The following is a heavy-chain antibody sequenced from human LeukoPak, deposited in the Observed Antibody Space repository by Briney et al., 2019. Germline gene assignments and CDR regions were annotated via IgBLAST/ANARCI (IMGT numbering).Heavy chain of an antibody. CDR1: GFSFSTFV. CDR3: TRVGYIDEGIDY. V-gene: IGHV3-33*03. CDR2: IRPDGSHI. Sequence: QAGGSLRLSCAASGFSFSTFVMHWVRQAPGKGLEWVAVIRPDGSHISYVDPVKGRFTISRDNAKNSLYLQMNSLRAEDTAIYYCTRVGYIDEGIDYWGQGTLVTVSS. D-gene: IGHD5-24*01. J-gene: IGHJ4*02.